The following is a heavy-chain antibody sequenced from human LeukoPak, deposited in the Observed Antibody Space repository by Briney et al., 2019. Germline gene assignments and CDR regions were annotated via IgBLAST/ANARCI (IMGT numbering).Heavy chain of an antibody. CDR2: LYYGENS. CDR1: GGSISIISSSTYY. D-gene: IGHD2-8*01. V-gene: IGHV4-39*01. CDR3: ARSGYCTNGICYEYGY. J-gene: IGHJ4*02. Sequence: PSETLSLTCTVSGGSISIISSSTYYWGWIRQAPGKGLEWIGSLYYGENSHYNPSLKSRATLSVDTSKNQLSLKLSSVTAADTAVYYCARSGYCTNGICYEYGYWGQGTLVTVSS.